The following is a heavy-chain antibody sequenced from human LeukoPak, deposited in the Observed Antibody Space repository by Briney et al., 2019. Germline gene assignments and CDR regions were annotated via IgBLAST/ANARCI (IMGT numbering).Heavy chain of an antibody. CDR3: ARAGTTDTPKTFDY. CDR1: GGSISSGGYS. CDR2: IYYSGST. Sequence: SETLSLTCAVSGGSISSGGYSWSWIRQPPGKGLEWIGYIYYSGSTYYNPSLKSRVTISVDTSKNQFSLKLSSVTAADTAVYYCARAGTTDTPKTFDYWGQGTLVTVSS. J-gene: IGHJ4*02. D-gene: IGHD4-17*01. V-gene: IGHV4-30-4*07.